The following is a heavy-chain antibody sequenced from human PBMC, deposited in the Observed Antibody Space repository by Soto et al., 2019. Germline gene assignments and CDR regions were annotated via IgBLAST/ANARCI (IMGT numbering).Heavy chain of an antibody. CDR2: IGSWGFDI. Sequence: EVQLLESGGGLVEPGGSLRLSCAASGFTFSDYAMSWVRQAPGKGLEWVSSIGSWGFDIYYADSVKGRFTISRDNSKNTLFLRINSLRAEDTAVYYCAKSSPRLSPFGIVFMPFDSWGQGTLLTVSS. V-gene: IGHV3-23*01. D-gene: IGHD1-26*01. CDR3: AKSSPRLSPFGIVFMPFDS. J-gene: IGHJ4*02. CDR1: GFTFSDYA.